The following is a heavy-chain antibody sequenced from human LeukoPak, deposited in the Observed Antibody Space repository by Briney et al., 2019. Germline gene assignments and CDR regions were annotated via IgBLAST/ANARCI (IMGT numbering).Heavy chain of an antibody. Sequence: PGGSLRLSCAASGFTFSRYWMHWVRQAPGKGLEYVSAISSNGGSTYYANSVKGRFTISRDNSKNTLYLQMGSLRAEDMAVYYCARGSGYDVAYYYYYMDVWGKGTTVTISS. J-gene: IGHJ6*03. CDR3: ARGSGYDVAYYYYYMDV. CDR2: ISSNGGST. V-gene: IGHV3-64*01. D-gene: IGHD5-12*01. CDR1: GFTFSRYW.